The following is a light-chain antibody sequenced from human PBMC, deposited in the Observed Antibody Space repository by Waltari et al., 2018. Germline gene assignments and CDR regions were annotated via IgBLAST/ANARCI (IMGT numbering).Light chain of an antibody. J-gene: IGLJ2*01. CDR2: DNS. Sequence: QSVLTPPPSVSGAPGQRVTISCTGTSSNIGAGYDVHCYQQVPGTAPKPLIYDNSNRPSGVPDRFSGSKSGTSASLAITGRQAEDEADYYCQSYDSSLSGVVFGGGTKLTVL. CDR3: QSYDSSLSGVV. V-gene: IGLV1-40*01. CDR1: SSNIGAGYD.